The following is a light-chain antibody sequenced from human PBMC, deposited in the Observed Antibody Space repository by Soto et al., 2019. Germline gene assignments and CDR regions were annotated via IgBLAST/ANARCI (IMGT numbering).Light chain of an antibody. CDR2: DAS. Sequence: TESPSTLSASVGDRVTITCRASQSVSSYLAWYQQKPGQAPRLLIYDASNRATGIPARFSGSGSGTDFTLTISSLETEDFAVYYCQQRSNWPPFTFGQGTRLEIK. V-gene: IGKV3-11*01. CDR1: QSVSSY. CDR3: QQRSNWPPFT. J-gene: IGKJ5*01.